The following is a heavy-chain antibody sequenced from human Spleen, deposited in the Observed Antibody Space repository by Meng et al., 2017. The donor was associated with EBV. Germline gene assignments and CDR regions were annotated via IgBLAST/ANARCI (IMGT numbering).Heavy chain of an antibody. Sequence: QVQLVQSGAEVEKLGGSVKVSCKASGYTFTNYAIHWVRQAPGQRLEWMGWINTGNGNTKYSQKFQGRVTIIRDTSATTAYMELSSLRSGDTAVYYCARPYYDRSDYASFDYWGQGTLVTVSS. V-gene: IGHV1-3*04. CDR1: GYTFTNYA. J-gene: IGHJ4*02. D-gene: IGHD3-22*01. CDR2: INTGNGNT. CDR3: ARPYYDRSDYASFDY.